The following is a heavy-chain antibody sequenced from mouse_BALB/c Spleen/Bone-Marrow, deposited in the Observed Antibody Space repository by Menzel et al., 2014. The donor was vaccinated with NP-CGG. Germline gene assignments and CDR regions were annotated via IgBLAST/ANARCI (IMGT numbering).Heavy chain of an antibody. J-gene: IGHJ1*01. CDR3: AKYNYGLYFDV. V-gene: IGHV14-3*02. Sequence: LQQSGAELVKPGASVKLSCTASGFNIKDTYIHWVKQRPEQGLEWIGRIDPANGNTKYDPKFQGKATITADTSSNSAYLQLSSLTSEDTAVYYCAKYNYGLYFDVWGAGTTVTVSS. CDR1: GFNIKDTY. CDR2: IDPANGNT. D-gene: IGHD1-3*01.